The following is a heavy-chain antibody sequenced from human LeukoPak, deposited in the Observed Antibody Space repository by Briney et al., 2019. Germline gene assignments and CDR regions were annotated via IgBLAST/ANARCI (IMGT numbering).Heavy chain of an antibody. J-gene: IGHJ4*02. Sequence: GGSLRLSCAASGFTFDDYTMHWVRQAPGRGLEWVSLISWDGGSTYYVDSVKGRFTISRDNAKNSLYLQMNSLRAEDTAVYYCARDRPFYDFWSGSTIDYWGQGTLVTVSS. CDR2: ISWDGGST. D-gene: IGHD3-3*01. CDR3: ARDRPFYDFWSGSTIDY. V-gene: IGHV3-43*01. CDR1: GFTFDDYT.